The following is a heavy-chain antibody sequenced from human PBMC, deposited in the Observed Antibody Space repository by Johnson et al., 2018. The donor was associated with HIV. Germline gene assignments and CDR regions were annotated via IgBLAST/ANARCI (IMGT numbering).Heavy chain of an antibody. Sequence: EMQLVESGGGLVQPGGSLRLSCAASGFTFSNYDMHWVRQTAGRRLEWVSGIAATGDTYYADSVKGRFTISRDNAKNSLYLQMNSLRAEDTAVYYCAKVGLGSLWFGELNSAFDVWGQGTMVTVSS. CDR3: AKVGLGSLWFGELNSAFDV. CDR2: IAATGDT. CDR1: GFTFSNYD. J-gene: IGHJ3*01. V-gene: IGHV3-13*01. D-gene: IGHD3-10*01.